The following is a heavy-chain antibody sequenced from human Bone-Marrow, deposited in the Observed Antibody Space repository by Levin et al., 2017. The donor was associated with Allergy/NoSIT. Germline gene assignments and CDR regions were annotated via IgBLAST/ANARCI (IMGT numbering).Heavy chain of an antibody. J-gene: IGHJ4*02. D-gene: IGHD6-6*01. CDR1: GFTFSSYA. CDR3: AKDAIAARPHYFDC. Sequence: GESLKISCAASGFTFSSYAMSWVRQSPGKGLEWVSGISASGASTYYADSVKGRFTISRDRSKNTLFLEMNSLRAEDTAVYYCAKDAIAARPHYFDCWGQGTLVTVSS. CDR2: ISASGAST. V-gene: IGHV3-23*01.